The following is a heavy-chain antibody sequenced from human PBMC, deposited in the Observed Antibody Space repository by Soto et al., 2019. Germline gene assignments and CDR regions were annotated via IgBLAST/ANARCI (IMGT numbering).Heavy chain of an antibody. Sequence: QVQLVQSGAEVKKPGASVKVSCKASGYTFTSYGISWVRQAPGQGLERMGWISAYNGNTNYAQKLQGRVTMTTNTSTRTAYMELRSLSSDDEAEYYCESSHCGGSCYCVYYYYGMDVWGQGTKVPVSS. V-gene: IGHV1-18*01. J-gene: IGHJ6*02. CDR3: ESSHCGGSCYCVYYYYGMDV. CDR1: GYTFTSYG. D-gene: IGHD2-21*02. CDR2: ISAYNGNT.